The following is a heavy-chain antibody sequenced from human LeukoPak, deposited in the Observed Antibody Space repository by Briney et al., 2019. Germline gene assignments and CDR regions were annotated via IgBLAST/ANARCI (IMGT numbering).Heavy chain of an antibody. CDR1: GYTFTDYF. D-gene: IGHD3-22*01. CDR2: LNPNSGNT. CDR3: AAEAAYYYDSRDAFDV. Sequence: ASVKVSCKASGYTFTDYFMHWVRRAPGQGLEWMGWLNPNSGNTNYAQKFQEGVTITRDMSTSLVYMELSSLRSEDTAVYYCAAEAAYYYDSRDAFDVWGQGTMVTVSS. V-gene: IGHV1-2*02. J-gene: IGHJ3*01.